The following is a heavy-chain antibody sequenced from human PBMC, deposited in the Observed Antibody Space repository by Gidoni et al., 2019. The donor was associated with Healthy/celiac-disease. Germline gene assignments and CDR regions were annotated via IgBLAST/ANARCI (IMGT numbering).Heavy chain of an antibody. Sequence: QVQLVQSGAEVKKPGSSVKVSCKASGGTFSSYAISRVRQAPGQGLEWMGGIIPIFGTPNYAQKFQGRVTITADKSTSTAYMELSSLRSEDTAVYYCARVGQLDQDAFDIWGQGTMVTVSS. CDR2: IIPIFGTP. CDR3: ARVGQLDQDAFDI. CDR1: GGTFSSYA. J-gene: IGHJ3*02. D-gene: IGHD1-1*01. V-gene: IGHV1-69*06.